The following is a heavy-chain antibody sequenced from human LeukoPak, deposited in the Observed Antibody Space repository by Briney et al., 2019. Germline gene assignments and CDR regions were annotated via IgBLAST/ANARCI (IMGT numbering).Heavy chain of an antibody. J-gene: IGHJ4*02. CDR1: GFTVSSNY. D-gene: IGHD3-9*01. CDR3: ARTYDTPYYFDS. Sequence: GGSLRLSCAASGFTVSSNYMSWVRQAPGKGLEWVSVVYSTGSTYYADSVKGRFTISRDNSKNTLSLQMNSLRAEDTAVYYYARTYDTPYYFDSWGQGTLVTVSS. V-gene: IGHV3-66*01. CDR2: VYSTGST.